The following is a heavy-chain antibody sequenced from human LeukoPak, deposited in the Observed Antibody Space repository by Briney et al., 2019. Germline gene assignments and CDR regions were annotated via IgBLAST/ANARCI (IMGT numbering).Heavy chain of an antibody. Sequence: SGPALVKPTQTLTLTCTFSGFSLTTSGMSLSWVRQSPGKTLEWLGRIDWDDDKHYSPSLKTRLTISKDTSKNQAVLTMTNMDPVDTGSYYCARTYGSGWCLDCWGQGTLVTVSS. J-gene: IGHJ4*02. CDR2: IDWDDDK. CDR1: GFSLTTSGMS. D-gene: IGHD6-19*01. V-gene: IGHV2-70*19. CDR3: ARTYGSGWCLDC.